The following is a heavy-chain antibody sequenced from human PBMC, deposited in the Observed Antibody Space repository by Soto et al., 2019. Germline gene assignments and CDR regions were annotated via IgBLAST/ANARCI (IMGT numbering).Heavy chain of an antibody. D-gene: IGHD1-20*01. CDR1: GGSISSSHW. J-gene: IGHJ3*01. Sequence: QVQLQESGPGLVKPSGTLSLTCAVSGGSISSSHWWTWVRQSPGKGLEYIGEISNSGTSNSNPSLKRRVTLSVDRSKNHFSLTLTSVTAADTAVYYCARVVLSITRGAFDAWGQGTPVIVSS. CDR2: ISNSGTS. V-gene: IGHV4-4*02. CDR3: ARVVLSITRGAFDA.